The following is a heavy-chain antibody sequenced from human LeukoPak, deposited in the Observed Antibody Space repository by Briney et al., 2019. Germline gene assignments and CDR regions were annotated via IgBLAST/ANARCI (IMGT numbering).Heavy chain of an antibody. V-gene: IGHV4-59*01. J-gene: IGHJ6*03. CDR2: IYYSGIT. D-gene: IGHD4-23*01. CDR1: GGSINPYY. Sequence: PSETLSLTCTVSGGSINPYYWSWIRQSPGKGLEWIGYIYYSGITDYNPSLKSRVTMSIDTSKKQFSLKLTSVTAADTAVHLCARGGNHYYYYMDVWGKGTRVTVSS. CDR3: ARGGNHYYYYMDV.